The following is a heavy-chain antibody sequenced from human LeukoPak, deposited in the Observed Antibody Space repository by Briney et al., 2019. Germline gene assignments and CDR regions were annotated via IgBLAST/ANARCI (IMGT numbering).Heavy chain of an antibody. CDR3: AKTPRDGYSPSRKPYFDY. Sequence: GGSLRLSCAASGFTFSSYGMHWVRQAPGKGLEWVVFMRYDGSNKYYADSVKGRFTISRDNSKNTLYLQMNSLGAEDTAVYYCAKTPRDGYSPSRKPYFDYWGQGTLVTVSS. D-gene: IGHD5-24*01. J-gene: IGHJ4*02. CDR1: GFTFSSYG. V-gene: IGHV3-30*02. CDR2: MRYDGSNK.